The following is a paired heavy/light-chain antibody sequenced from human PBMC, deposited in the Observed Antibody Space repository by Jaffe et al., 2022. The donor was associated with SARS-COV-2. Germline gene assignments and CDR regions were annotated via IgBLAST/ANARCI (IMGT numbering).Light chain of an antibody. Sequence: SYVLTQPPSVSVAPGQTARITCGGNNIGSKSVHWYQQKPGQAPVLVVYDDSDRPSGIPERFSGSNSGNTATLTISRVEAGDEADYYCQVWDSSSDHLVVFGGGTKLTVL. CDR1: NIGSKS. V-gene: IGLV3-21*02. J-gene: IGLJ2*01. CDR2: DDS. CDR3: QVWDSSSDHLVV.
Heavy chain of an antibody. D-gene: IGHD2-2*01. CDR1: GYTFTGYY. Sequence: QVQLVQSGAEVKKPGASVKVSCKASGYTFTGYYMHWVRQAPGQGLEWMGRINPNSGGTNYAQKFQGRVTMTRDTSISTAYMELSRLRSDDTAVYYCARADIVVVPAAIEYYFDYWGQGTLVTVSS. J-gene: IGHJ4*02. V-gene: IGHV1-2*06. CDR2: INPNSGGT. CDR3: ARADIVVVPAAIEYYFDY.